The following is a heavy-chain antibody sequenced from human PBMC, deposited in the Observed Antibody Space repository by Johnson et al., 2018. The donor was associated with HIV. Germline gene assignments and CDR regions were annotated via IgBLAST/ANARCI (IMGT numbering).Heavy chain of an antibody. CDR3: TKPSTGTYYGFHI. CDR1: GFTFSSYD. Sequence: VQLVESGGGLVQPGGSLRLSCAASGFTFSSYDMSWVRQAPGKGLEWVSGISNSGSSTYYADSVKGRFTISRDNSKNTVWLQMNSLGGEDTAVYYCTKPSTGTYYGFHIWGQGTMVTVSS. J-gene: IGHJ3*02. CDR2: ISNSGSST. V-gene: IGHV3-23*04.